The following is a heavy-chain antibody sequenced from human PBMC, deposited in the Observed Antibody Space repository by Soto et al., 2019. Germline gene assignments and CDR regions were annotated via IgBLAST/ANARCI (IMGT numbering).Heavy chain of an antibody. CDR1: GFTFSSYG. CDR2: IWYDGRNT. D-gene: IGHD3-22*01. V-gene: IGHV3-33*01. CDR3: ARSAYYYDSSGYNFDC. J-gene: IGHJ4*02. Sequence: QVQLVESGGGVVQPGRSLRLSCAASGFTFSSYGMHWVRQAPGKGLEWVAVIWYDGRNTYYADSVKGRFTISRDNSKNSLSPEMNSLRAEDTAVYYCARSAYYYDSSGYNFDCWGQGTLVTVSS.